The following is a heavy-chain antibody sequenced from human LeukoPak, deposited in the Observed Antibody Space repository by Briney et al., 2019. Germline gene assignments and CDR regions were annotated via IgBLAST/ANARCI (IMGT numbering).Heavy chain of an antibody. CDR2: INHSGST. CDR3: ARGETSNPFDP. Sequence: PSETLSLTCAVYGGSFSGYYWSWIRQPPGKGLEWIGEINHSGSTNYNPSLKCRVTISVDTSKNQFSLKLSSVTAADTAVYYCARGETSNPFDPWGQGTLVTVSS. CDR1: GGSFSGYY. V-gene: IGHV4-34*01. J-gene: IGHJ5*02. D-gene: IGHD2-2*01.